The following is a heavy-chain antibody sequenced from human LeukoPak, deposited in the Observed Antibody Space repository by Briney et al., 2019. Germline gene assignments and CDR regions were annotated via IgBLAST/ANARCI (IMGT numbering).Heavy chain of an antibody. Sequence: GGSLRLSCAASGFTFSSYAMHWVRQAPGKGLEWVAVISYDGSNKYYADPVKGRFTISRDNSKNTLYLQMNSLRAEDTAVYYCARDQSGWSPFDYWGQGTLVTVSS. CDR1: GFTFSSYA. J-gene: IGHJ4*02. V-gene: IGHV3-30-3*01. CDR2: ISYDGSNK. D-gene: IGHD6-19*01. CDR3: ARDQSGWSPFDY.